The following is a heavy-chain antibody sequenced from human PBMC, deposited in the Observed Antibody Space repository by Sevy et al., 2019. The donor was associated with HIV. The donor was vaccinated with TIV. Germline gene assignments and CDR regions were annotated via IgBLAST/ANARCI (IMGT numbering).Heavy chain of an antibody. J-gene: IGHJ6*02. CDR1: GYTFTSYG. V-gene: IGHV1-18*04. CDR2: ISAYNGNT. Sequence: ASVKVSCKASGYTFTSYGISWVRQAPGQGLEWMGWISAYNGNTNYAQKLQGRVTMTTDTSTSTAYMELRSLRSDDTAVNYCARVIEYSSSSPAGMDVWGQGTTVTVSS. CDR3: ARVIEYSSSSPAGMDV. D-gene: IGHD6-6*01.